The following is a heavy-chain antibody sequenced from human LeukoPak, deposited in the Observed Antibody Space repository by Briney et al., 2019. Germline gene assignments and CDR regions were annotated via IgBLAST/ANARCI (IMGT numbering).Heavy chain of an antibody. J-gene: IGHJ4*02. CDR1: GGSISSYY. CDR3: ARLDYGDRFGY. CDR2: TYYSRST. Sequence: PSETLSLTCTVSGGSISSYYWSWIRQPPGKGLEWIGYTYYSRSTNYNPSLKSRVTISVDTSKNQFSLKLSSVTAADTAVYYCARLDYGDRFGYWGQGTLVTVSS. V-gene: IGHV4-59*08. D-gene: IGHD4-17*01.